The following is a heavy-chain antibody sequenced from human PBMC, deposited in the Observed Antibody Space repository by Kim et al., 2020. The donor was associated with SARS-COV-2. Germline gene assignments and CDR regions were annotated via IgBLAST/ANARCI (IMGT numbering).Heavy chain of an antibody. V-gene: IGHV4-59*01. Sequence: SETLSLTCTFSSDSFSAYYWSWIRHLPGKGLEWIGYIFYGGDTNYNPSLKSRVTISWDTSRNQFSLDLTSVTDADTAVYYCARSEGRASWHQFDYWGQGILVTVSS. CDR1: SDSFSAYY. J-gene: IGHJ4*02. CDR3: ARSEGRASWHQFDY. CDR2: IFYGGDT.